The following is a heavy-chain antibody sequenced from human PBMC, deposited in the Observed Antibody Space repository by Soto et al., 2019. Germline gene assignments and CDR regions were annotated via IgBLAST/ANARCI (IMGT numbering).Heavy chain of an antibody. CDR3: ARDSSNWGTY. CDR1: GGSISSSSYY. J-gene: IGHJ4*02. D-gene: IGHD7-27*01. CDR2: IYYSGST. V-gene: IGHV4-39*07. Sequence: SETLSLTCTVSGGSISSSSYYWGWIRQPPGKGLEWIGSIYYSGSTYYNPSLKSRVTISVDTSKNQFSLKLSSVTAADTAVYSCARDSSNWGTYWGQGTLVTVSS.